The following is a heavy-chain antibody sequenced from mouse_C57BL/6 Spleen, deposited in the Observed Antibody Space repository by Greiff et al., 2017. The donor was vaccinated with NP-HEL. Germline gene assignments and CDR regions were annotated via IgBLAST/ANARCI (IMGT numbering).Heavy chain of an antibody. CDR2: INPSSGYT. D-gene: IGHD3-2*02. CDR3: APRSSGYGAMDY. Sequence: VKLMESGAELARPGASVKMSCKASGYTFTSYTMHWVKQRPGQGLEWIGYINPSSGYTKYNQKFKDKATLTADKSSSTAYMQLSSLTSEDSAVYYCAPRSSGYGAMDYWGQGTSVTVSS. J-gene: IGHJ4*01. CDR1: GYTFTSYT. V-gene: IGHV1-4*01.